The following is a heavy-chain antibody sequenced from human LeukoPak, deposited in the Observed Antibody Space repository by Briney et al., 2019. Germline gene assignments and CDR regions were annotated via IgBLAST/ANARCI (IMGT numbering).Heavy chain of an antibody. CDR2: IIPYSGDT. V-gene: IGHV1-2*06. CDR3: ARDGWELLDY. J-gene: IGHJ4*02. CDR1: GYSFTDYH. Sequence: ASVKVSCKTSGYSFTDYHVHWVRQAPGQGLEWMGRIIPYSGDTNYAQKFQGRVTMTRDTSIKTAYMELSRLRADDTAVYYCARDGWELLDYWGQGTLVTVSS. D-gene: IGHD1-26*01.